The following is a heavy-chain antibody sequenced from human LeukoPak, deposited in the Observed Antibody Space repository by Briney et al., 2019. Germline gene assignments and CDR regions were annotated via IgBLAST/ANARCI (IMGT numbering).Heavy chain of an antibody. V-gene: IGHV3-30-3*01. CDR1: GFTFSSYA. Sequence: GSLRLSCAASGFTFSSYAMHWVRQAPGKGLEWAAVISYDGSNKYYADSVKGRFTISRDNSKNTLYLQMNSLRAEDTAVYYCAGSGAGEDYFDYWGQGTLVTVSS. CDR2: ISYDGSNK. D-gene: IGHD3-10*01. J-gene: IGHJ4*02. CDR3: AGSGAGEDYFDY.